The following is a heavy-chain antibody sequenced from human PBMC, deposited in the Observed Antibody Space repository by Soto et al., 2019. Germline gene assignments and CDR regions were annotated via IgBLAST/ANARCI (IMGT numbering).Heavy chain of an antibody. CDR1: GGSFSGYY. D-gene: IGHD3-22*01. J-gene: IGHJ6*02. V-gene: IGHV4-34*01. Sequence: LSLTCAVYGGSFSGYYWSWIRQPPGKGLEWIGEINHSGSTNYNPSLKSRVTISVDTSKNQFSLKLSSVTAADTAVYYCARGQRRDYYYDSSGNIPLYYYYGMDVWGQGTTVTVSS. CDR3: ARGQRRDYYYDSSGNIPLYYYYGMDV. CDR2: INHSGST.